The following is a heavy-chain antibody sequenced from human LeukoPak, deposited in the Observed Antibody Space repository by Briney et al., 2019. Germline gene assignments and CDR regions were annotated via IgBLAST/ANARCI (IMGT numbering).Heavy chain of an antibody. CDR3: ATRVDSSGYYLDY. D-gene: IGHD3-22*01. J-gene: IGHJ4*02. V-gene: IGHV1-69*02. CDR2: IIPILGVA. Sequence: SVKVSCKASGGTVSRYTISWVRQAPGQGLEWMGRIIPILGVANYAQKFQGRVTITADKSTSTAYMELSSLRSEDTAVYYCATRVDSSGYYLDYWGQGTLVTVSS. CDR1: GGTVSRYT.